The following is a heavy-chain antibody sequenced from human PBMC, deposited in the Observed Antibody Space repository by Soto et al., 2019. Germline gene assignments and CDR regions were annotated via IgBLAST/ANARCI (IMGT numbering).Heavy chain of an antibody. Sequence: TLSLTCTVSGGSISSGGYYWSWIRQHPGKGLEWIGYIYYSGSTYYNPSLKSRVTISVDTSKNQFSLKLSSVTAADTAVYYCARGLSSSWYAYYFDYWGQGTLVTVSS. CDR2: IYYSGST. V-gene: IGHV4-31*03. CDR1: GGSISSGGYY. J-gene: IGHJ4*02. D-gene: IGHD6-13*01. CDR3: ARGLSSSWYAYYFDY.